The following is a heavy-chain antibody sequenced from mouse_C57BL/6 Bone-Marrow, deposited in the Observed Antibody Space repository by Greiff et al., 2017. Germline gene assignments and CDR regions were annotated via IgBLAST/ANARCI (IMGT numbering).Heavy chain of an antibody. Sequence: EVQLQESGGGLVKPGGSLKLSCAASGFTFSSYAMSWVRQTPEKRLEWVATISDGGSYTYYPDNVKGRFTISRDNAKNNLYLQMSHLKSEDTAMYYCAREDPYAMDYWGQGNSVTVSS. J-gene: IGHJ4*01. CDR2: ISDGGSYT. V-gene: IGHV5-4*01. CDR3: AREDPYAMDY. CDR1: GFTFSSYA.